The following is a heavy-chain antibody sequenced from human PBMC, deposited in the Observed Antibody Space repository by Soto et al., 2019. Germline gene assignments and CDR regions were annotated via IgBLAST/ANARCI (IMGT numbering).Heavy chain of an antibody. Sequence: EVQLVESGGGLVQPGGSLRLSCAASGFTVSSKYMSWVRQAPGKGLEWVSLIQNVGPTYYADSVKGRFTISRDTSENTVHLQMDSLRAEDTAVYYCARDDVLCDGGRCYGVALDVWGKGTTVTVSS. CDR1: GFTVSSKY. V-gene: IGHV3-66*01. CDR2: IQNVGPT. CDR3: ARDDVLCDGGRCYGVALDV. J-gene: IGHJ6*04. D-gene: IGHD2-15*01.